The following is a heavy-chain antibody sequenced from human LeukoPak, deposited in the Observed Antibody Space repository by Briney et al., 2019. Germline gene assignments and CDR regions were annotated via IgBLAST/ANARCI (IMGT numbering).Heavy chain of an antibody. J-gene: IGHJ3*02. Sequence: NPSETLSLTCNVSGGSISSDYWSWIRQPAGKGLEWIGRIYTSGSTNYNPSLKSRVTMSVDTSKNQFSLKLSSVTAADTAVYYCARRRRVGATPDDAFDIWGQGTMVTVSS. CDR3: ARRRRVGATPDDAFDI. D-gene: IGHD1-26*01. CDR1: GGSISSDY. V-gene: IGHV4-4*07. CDR2: IYTSGST.